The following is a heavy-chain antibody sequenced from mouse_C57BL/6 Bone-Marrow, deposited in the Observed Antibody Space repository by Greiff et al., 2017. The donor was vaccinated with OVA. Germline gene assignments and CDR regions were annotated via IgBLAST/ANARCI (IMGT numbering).Heavy chain of an antibody. CDR2: IDPENGDT. Sequence: VQLQQSGAELVRPGASVKLSCTASGFNITDDYMHWVKQRPEQGLEWIGWIDPENGDTEYASKFQGKATITADTSSNTAYLQLSSLTSEDTAVYYCRGFYAMDYWGQGTSVTVSS. J-gene: IGHJ4*01. V-gene: IGHV14-4*01. CDR1: GFNITDDY. CDR3: RGFYAMDY.